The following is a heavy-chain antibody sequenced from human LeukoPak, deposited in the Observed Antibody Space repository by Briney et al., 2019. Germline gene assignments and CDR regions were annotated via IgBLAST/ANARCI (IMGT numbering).Heavy chain of an antibody. V-gene: IGHV3-43*02. CDR1: GFTFDDYA. CDR3: AKEIDTLGTNAFDI. J-gene: IGHJ3*02. Sequence: GGSLRLSCAASGFTFDDYAMHWVRQAPGKGLERVSLISGDGGSTYYADSVRGRFTISRDNSKNSLYLQMDSLRTEDTAFYYCAKEIDTLGTNAFDIWGQGTVVTVSS. CDR2: ISGDGGST. D-gene: IGHD2-15*01.